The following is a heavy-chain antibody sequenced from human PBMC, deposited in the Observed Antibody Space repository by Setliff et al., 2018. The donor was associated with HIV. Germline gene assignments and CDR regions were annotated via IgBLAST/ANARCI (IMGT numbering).Heavy chain of an antibody. J-gene: IGHJ6*03. CDR3: ARGQLGAEYDYVNEFYFDYMDV. CDR1: GGSFRGYY. V-gene: IGHV4-34*01. D-gene: IGHD3-16*01. CDR2: INHIGST. Sequence: SETLSLTCAVYGGSFRGYYWTWIRQPPGKGLEWIGEINHIGSTNYNPSLKSRVTISVDTSKNQFSLKLSSVTAADTAVYYCARGQLGAEYDYVNEFYFDYMDVWGEGTTVTVSS.